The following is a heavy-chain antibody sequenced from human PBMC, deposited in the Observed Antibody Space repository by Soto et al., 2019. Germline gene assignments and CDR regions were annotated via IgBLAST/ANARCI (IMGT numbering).Heavy chain of an antibody. Sequence: SLTCAVYGGSFSGYYWSWIRQPPGKGLEWIGEINHSGSTNYNPSLKSRVTISVDTSKNQFSLKLSSVTAADTAVYYCAGDTAYDYYYYYGMDVWGQGTTVTVSS. CDR1: GGSFSGYY. V-gene: IGHV4-34*01. D-gene: IGHD5-18*01. CDR3: AGDTAYDYYYYYGMDV. CDR2: INHSGST. J-gene: IGHJ6*02.